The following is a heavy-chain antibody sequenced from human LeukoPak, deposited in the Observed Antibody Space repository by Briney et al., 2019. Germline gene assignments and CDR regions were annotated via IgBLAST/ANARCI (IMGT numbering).Heavy chain of an antibody. V-gene: IGHV3-21*01. J-gene: IGHJ3*02. CDR3: ARDVPYYYESSGYYSLGFDI. CDR2: ISSSSSYI. Sequence: PGGSLRLSCAASGFTFSNYSMNWVRQAPGKGLEWVSSISSSSSYIYYADSAKGRFTISRDNAKNSLYLQMNSLRAEDTAVYYCARDVPYYYESSGYYSLGFDIWGQGTMVTVSS. CDR1: GFTFSNYS. D-gene: IGHD3-22*01.